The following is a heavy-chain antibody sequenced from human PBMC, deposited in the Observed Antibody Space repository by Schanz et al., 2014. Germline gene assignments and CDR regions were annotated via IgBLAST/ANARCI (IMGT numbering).Heavy chain of an antibody. D-gene: IGHD3-10*01. CDR3: ARELVTYYGSGPTTYPRLYGMDV. V-gene: IGHV1-46*01. Sequence: QVQLVQSGAEVKKPGASVKVSCKASGYTFTTYYIHWVRQAPGQGLEWMGIINPSGGTTKYAQRCQGRVTMTWDTSTSTVSMELSSLRSEDTAVYYCARELVTYYGSGPTTYPRLYGMDVWGQGTVVIVSS. J-gene: IGHJ6*02. CDR1: GYTFTTYY. CDR2: INPSGGTT.